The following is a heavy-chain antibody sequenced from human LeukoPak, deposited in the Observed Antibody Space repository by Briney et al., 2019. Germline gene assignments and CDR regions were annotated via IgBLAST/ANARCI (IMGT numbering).Heavy chain of an antibody. CDR3: ARDRLSWDSSGYHAFDI. CDR1: GFTFDDYA. V-gene: IGHV3-9*01. J-gene: IGHJ3*02. Sequence: GGSLRLSCAASGFTFDDYAMHWVRQAPGKGLEWVSGISWNSGSIGYADSVKGRFTISRDNAKNSLYLQMNSLRAEDTALYYCARDRLSWDSSGYHAFDIWGQGTMVTVSS. CDR2: ISWNSGSI. D-gene: IGHD3-22*01.